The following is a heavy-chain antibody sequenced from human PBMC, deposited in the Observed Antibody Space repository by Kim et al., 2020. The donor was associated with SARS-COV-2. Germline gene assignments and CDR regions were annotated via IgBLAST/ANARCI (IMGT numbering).Heavy chain of an antibody. CDR1: GGSFSGYY. CDR2: INHSGST. CDR3: ARGHKWLSYSKSFDY. J-gene: IGHJ4*02. V-gene: IGHV4-34*01. D-gene: IGHD3-3*01. Sequence: SETLSLTCAVYGGSFSGYYWSWIRQPPGKGLEWIGEINHSGSTNYNPSLKSRVTISVDTSKNQFSLKLSSVTAADTAVYYCARGHKWLSYSKSFDYWGQGTLVTVSS.